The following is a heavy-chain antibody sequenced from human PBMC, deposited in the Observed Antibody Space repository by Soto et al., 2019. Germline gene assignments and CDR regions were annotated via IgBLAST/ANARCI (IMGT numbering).Heavy chain of an antibody. Sequence: ASVKVSCKASGYTFTSSGISWVRQAPGQGLEWMGWINPNSGGTNYAQKFQGWVTMTRDTSISTAYMELSRLRSDDTAVYYCARGSGEMATAYYYYYGMDVWGQGTTVTVSS. CDR3: ARGSGEMATAYYYYYGMDV. D-gene: IGHD5-18*01. CDR2: INPNSGGT. V-gene: IGHV1-2*04. CDR1: GYTFTSSG. J-gene: IGHJ6*02.